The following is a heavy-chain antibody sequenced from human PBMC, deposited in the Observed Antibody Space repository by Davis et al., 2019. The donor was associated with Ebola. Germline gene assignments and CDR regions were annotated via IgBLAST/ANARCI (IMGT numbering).Heavy chain of an antibody. CDR1: GFSVTSTY. CDR3: VRHYSTVWYHYDYFDY. V-gene: IGHV3-66*04. D-gene: IGHD6-19*01. Sequence: PGGSLRLSCAASGFSVTSTYVSWVRQAPGKGLEWVSVIYTACTTRCTDYADSVKGRFIVSRDSSKNIVFFEMNSLSAEDTAVYYCVRHYSTVWYHYDYFDYWGQGVRVTVSS. CDR2: IYTACTTRCT. J-gene: IGHJ4*02.